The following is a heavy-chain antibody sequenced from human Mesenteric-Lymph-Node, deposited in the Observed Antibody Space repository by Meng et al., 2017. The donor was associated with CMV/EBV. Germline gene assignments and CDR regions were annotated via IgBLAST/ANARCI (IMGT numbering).Heavy chain of an antibody. Sequence: GESLKISCAASGFMFSSHAMSWVRQAPGKGLEWVSAISGSGGSTYYADSVKGRFTISRDNAKNSLYLQMNSLRAEDTAVYYCARDPASVVWGQGTTVTVSS. J-gene: IGHJ6*02. CDR2: ISGSGGST. CDR1: GFMFSSHA. D-gene: IGHD6-19*01. CDR3: ARDPASVV. V-gene: IGHV3-23*01.